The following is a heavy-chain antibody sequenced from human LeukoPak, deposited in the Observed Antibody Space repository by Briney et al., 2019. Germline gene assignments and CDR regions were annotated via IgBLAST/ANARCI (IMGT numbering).Heavy chain of an antibody. CDR2: IKSDGTEK. J-gene: IGHJ5*02. CDR3: ARDSYSSSWYMGWFDP. V-gene: IGHV3-7*01. Sequence: SGSLRLSCAASGFTFGSHWMNWVRQAPGKGLDWVASIKSDGTEKYYVESVKGRFTIFRDNAKNSLYLQMNSLRDEDTAVYYCARDSYSSSWYMGWFDPWGQATIVTVSS. CDR1: GFTFGSHW. D-gene: IGHD6-13*01.